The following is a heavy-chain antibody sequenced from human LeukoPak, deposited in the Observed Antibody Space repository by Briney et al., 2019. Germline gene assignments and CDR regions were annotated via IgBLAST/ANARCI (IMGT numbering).Heavy chain of an antibody. CDR3: ASIRRDAYYGMDV. V-gene: IGHV1-18*01. J-gene: IGHJ6*02. Sequence: GASVTVSFKASGYTFTSYGISWVRQAPGQGLEGMGWISAYNGNTNYAQKLQGRVTMTTDTSTSTAYMELRSLRSDDTAVYYCASIRRDAYYGMDVWGQGTTVTVSS. CDR2: ISAYNGNT. D-gene: IGHD5-24*01. CDR1: GYTFTSYG.